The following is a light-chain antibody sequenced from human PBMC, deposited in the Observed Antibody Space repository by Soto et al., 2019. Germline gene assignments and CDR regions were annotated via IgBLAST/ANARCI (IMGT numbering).Light chain of an antibody. Sequence: DIHMTQSPSTLSASVGDRVTITCRASQSISSWLAWYQQKPGKAPKLLIFDASSLESGTPSRFSGRRSGTQFTLTIDGLQPDDFATYFCQQYDNYKPLTFGGGTKVDIK. CDR1: QSISSW. CDR2: DAS. V-gene: IGKV1-5*01. J-gene: IGKJ4*01. CDR3: QQYDNYKPLT.